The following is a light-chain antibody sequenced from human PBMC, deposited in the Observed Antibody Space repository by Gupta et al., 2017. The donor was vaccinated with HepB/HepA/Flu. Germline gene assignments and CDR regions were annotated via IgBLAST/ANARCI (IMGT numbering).Light chain of an antibody. CDR1: QGISSY. V-gene: IGKV1-9*01. CDR3: QQLNSYS. Sequence: DIQLTQSPSFLSASVGDRVTITCRASQGISSYLAWYQQKPGKAPKLLIYAASTLQSGVPSRFSGSGSGTELTLTISSLQPEDFATYYCQQLNSYSFGGGTKVEIK. CDR2: AAS. J-gene: IGKJ4*01.